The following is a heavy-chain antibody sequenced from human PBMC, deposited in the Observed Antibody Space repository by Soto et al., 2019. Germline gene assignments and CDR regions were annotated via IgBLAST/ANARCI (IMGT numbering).Heavy chain of an antibody. D-gene: IGHD3-22*01. Sequence: GASVKVSFKASGYTFIYYAIHWVRQAPGQRLEWMGWINADNGNTKYSQKFQGRVTITRDTSASTAYMELSSLRSEDTAVYYCARGTSSGYYYFDYWGQGTLVTVSS. CDR3: ARGTSSGYYYFDY. CDR2: INADNGNT. V-gene: IGHV1-3*01. CDR1: GYTFIYYA. J-gene: IGHJ4*02.